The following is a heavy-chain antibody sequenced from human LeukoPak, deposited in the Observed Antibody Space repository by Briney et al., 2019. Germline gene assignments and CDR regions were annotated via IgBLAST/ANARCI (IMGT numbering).Heavy chain of an antibody. Sequence: GGSLRLSCAASGFTFSSYAMSCVRQAPGKGLEWVSAISGSGGSTSYADPVKGRLTISRDNPKNTLSRQRNSRRAQATAVYYGAKNSRWITTVRGVLDYWGQGTLVTVSS. J-gene: IGHJ4*02. CDR1: GFTFSSYA. V-gene: IGHV3-23*01. CDR3: AKNSRWITTVRGVLDY. D-gene: IGHD3-10*01. CDR2: ISGSGGST.